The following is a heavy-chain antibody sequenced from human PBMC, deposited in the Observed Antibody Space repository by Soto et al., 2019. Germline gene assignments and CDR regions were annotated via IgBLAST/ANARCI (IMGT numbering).Heavy chain of an antibody. CDR3: ARGRTTTVTTLAYFDY. Sequence: PSETLSLTCTVSGGSISSYYWSWIRQPPGKGLEWIGYIYYSGSTNYNPSLKSRVTISVDTSKNQFSLKLSSVTAADTAVYYCARGRTTTVTTLAYFDYWGQGTLVT. CDR1: GGSISSYY. CDR2: IYYSGST. D-gene: IGHD4-17*01. V-gene: IGHV4-59*01. J-gene: IGHJ4*02.